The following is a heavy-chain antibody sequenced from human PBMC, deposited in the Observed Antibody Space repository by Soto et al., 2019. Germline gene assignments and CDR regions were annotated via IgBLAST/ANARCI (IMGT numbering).Heavy chain of an antibody. Sequence: QVQLVESGGGLVQPGTSLRISCAASGFTFSTHGMHWVRQAPGKGLEWVAMISHDGSEKYYVDSVKGRFTISRDTSKNTLFLQMDSLRAEDTAVYYCAKDWGETEWYNWFDSWGQGTLVTVSS. D-gene: IGHD3-16*01. CDR1: GFTFSTHG. V-gene: IGHV3-30*18. J-gene: IGHJ5*01. CDR2: ISHDGSEK. CDR3: AKDWGETEWYNWFDS.